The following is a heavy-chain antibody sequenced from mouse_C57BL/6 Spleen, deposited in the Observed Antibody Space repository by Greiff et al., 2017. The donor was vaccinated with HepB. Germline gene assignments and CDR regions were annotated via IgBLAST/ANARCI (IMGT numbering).Heavy chain of an antibody. V-gene: IGHV1-7*01. J-gene: IGHJ3*01. CDR3: ARSIYYGYDDGAAWLAY. Sequence: VQLQQSGAELAKPGASVKLSCKASGYTFTSYWMHWVKQRPGQGLEWIGYINPSSGYTKYNQKFKDKATLTADKSSSTAYMQLSSLTYEDSAVYYCARSIYYGYDDGAAWLAYGGQGTLVTVSA. CDR2: INPSSGYT. CDR1: GYTFTSYW. D-gene: IGHD2-2*01.